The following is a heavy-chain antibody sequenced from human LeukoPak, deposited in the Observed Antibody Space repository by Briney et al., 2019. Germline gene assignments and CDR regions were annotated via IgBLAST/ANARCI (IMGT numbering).Heavy chain of an antibody. Sequence: ASEKVSCKASGYTFTSYGISWVRQAPGQGLEWMGRIIPILGIANYAQKFQGRVTITADKSTSTAYMELSSLRSEDTAVYYCARGYYYDSSGYYDYWGQGTLVTVSS. D-gene: IGHD3-22*01. V-gene: IGHV1-69*04. CDR2: IIPILGIA. CDR3: ARGYYYDSSGYYDY. J-gene: IGHJ4*02. CDR1: GYTFTSYG.